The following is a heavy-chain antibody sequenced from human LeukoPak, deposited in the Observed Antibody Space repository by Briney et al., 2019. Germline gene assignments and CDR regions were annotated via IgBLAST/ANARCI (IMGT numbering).Heavy chain of an antibody. CDR1: GFTFKNYA. D-gene: IGHD2-15*01. CDR3: AKGSCSGGSRYSSFDY. CDR2: ISYDDTNK. J-gene: IGHJ4*02. V-gene: IGHV3-30-3*01. Sequence: GGSLRLSCAASGFTFKNYAMHWVRQAPGKGLEWVAVISYDDTNKYYADSVKGRFTISRDNAKNSLYLQMNSLRAEDTAVYYCAKGSCSGGSRYSSFDYWGQGTLVTVSS.